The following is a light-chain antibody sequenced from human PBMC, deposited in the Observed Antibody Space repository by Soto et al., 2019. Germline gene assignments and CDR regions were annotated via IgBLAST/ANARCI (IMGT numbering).Light chain of an antibody. V-gene: IGKV3-15*01. J-gene: IGKJ1*01. Sequence: EIVMTQSPATLSLSPGERPTLSCRASQRVSSNLAWYQQKPGQAPRLLIYGASTRATGIPARFSGSGSGTEFTLTISSLQSEDFAVYYCQQYNNWLWTFGQGTKVEIK. CDR1: QRVSSN. CDR2: GAS. CDR3: QQYNNWLWT.